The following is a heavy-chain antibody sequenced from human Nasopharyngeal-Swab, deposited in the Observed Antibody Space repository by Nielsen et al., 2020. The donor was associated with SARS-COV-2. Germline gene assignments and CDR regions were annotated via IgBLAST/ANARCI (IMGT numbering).Heavy chain of an antibody. Sequence: SETLSLTCTVSGGSISSSSYYWGWIRQPPGQGLEWIGSIYYSGSTYYNPSLKSRVTISVDTSKNQFSLKLSSVTAADTAVYYCATPSWAGSWYSYYYYGMDVWGQGTTVTVSS. J-gene: IGHJ6*02. CDR3: ATPSWAGSWYSYYYYGMDV. CDR1: GGSISSSSYY. V-gene: IGHV4-39*01. CDR2: IYYSGST. D-gene: IGHD6-13*01.